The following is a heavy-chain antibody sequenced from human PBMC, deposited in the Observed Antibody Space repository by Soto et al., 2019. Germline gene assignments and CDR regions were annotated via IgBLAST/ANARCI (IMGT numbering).Heavy chain of an antibody. CDR3: ARGRYDFWSGHTAGMDV. V-gene: IGHV4-34*01. CDR1: GGSFSGYY. D-gene: IGHD3-3*01. CDR2: INHSGST. J-gene: IGHJ6*02. Sequence: QVQLQQWGAGLLKPSETLSLTCAVYGGSFSGYYWSWIRQPPGKGLEWIGEINHSGSTNYNPSLKSRDTISVDTSKNQFSLKLSSVTAAATAVYYCARGRYDFWSGHTAGMDVWGQGTTVTVSS.